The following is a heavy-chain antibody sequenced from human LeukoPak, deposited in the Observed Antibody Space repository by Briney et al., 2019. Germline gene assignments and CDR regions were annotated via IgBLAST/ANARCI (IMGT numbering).Heavy chain of an antibody. CDR1: GFTFDDYA. CDR2: ISWNSGSI. V-gene: IGHV3-9*01. Sequence: GGSLRLSCAASGFTFDDYAMHWVRQAPGKGLEWVSGISWNSGSIGYADSVKGRFTISRDNAKNSLYLQMNSLRAEDTALYCCAKQGRVDTAMAFFDYWGQGTLVTVSS. J-gene: IGHJ4*02. CDR3: AKQGRVDTAMAFFDY. D-gene: IGHD5-18*01.